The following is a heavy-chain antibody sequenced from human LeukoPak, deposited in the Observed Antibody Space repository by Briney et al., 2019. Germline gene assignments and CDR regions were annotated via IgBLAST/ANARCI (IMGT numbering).Heavy chain of an antibody. CDR3: AREYNYYDSSGYPSAFDI. CDR1: GGTFSSYA. Sequence: GASVKVSCKASGGTFSSYAISWVRQAPGQGLEWMGWINPNSGGTNYAQKFQGRVTMTRDTSISTAYMELSRLRSDDTAVYYCAREYNYYDSSGYPSAFDIWGQGTMVTVSS. V-gene: IGHV1-2*02. J-gene: IGHJ3*02. CDR2: INPNSGGT. D-gene: IGHD3-22*01.